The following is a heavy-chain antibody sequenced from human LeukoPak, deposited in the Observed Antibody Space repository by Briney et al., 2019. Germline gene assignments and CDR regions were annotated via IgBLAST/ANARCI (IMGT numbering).Heavy chain of an antibody. CDR2: INPSGGST. CDR3: ARVYDSSGSKSGLDY. J-gene: IGHJ4*02. V-gene: IGHV1-46*01. D-gene: IGHD3-22*01. Sequence: ASVKVSCKASGYTFTSYYMHWVRQAPGQGREWMGIINPSGGSTSYAQKFQGRVTMTRDTSTSTVYMELSSLRSEDTAVYYCARVYDSSGSKSGLDYWGQGTLVTVSS. CDR1: GYTFTSYY.